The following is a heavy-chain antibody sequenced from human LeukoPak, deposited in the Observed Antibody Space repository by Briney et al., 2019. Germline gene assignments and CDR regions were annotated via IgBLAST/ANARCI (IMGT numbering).Heavy chain of an antibody. CDR2: IYSGGST. CDR3: ARGGERLAATRY. CDR1: GFTVTSNY. V-gene: IGHV3-66*01. D-gene: IGHD6-13*01. Sequence: GGSLRLSCAASGFTVTSNYMSWVRQAPGKGLEWVSVIYSGGSTYYSDSAKGRFTISTDNSKNTLYLQMKSLRAEDTAVYYCARGGERLAATRYWGQGTLVTVSS. J-gene: IGHJ4*02.